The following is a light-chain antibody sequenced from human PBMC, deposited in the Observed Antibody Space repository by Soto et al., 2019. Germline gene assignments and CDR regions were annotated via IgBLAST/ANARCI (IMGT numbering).Light chain of an antibody. CDR2: DAS. Sequence: EMVMTQSPGTLSVSPGERATLSCRASQSVSSNLAWYQQKPGQAPRLLISDASTRATGIPARFSGSGSGTDFTLTISRLEPEDFAVYYCQQYGSSPRTFGQGTKVDIK. CDR1: QSVSSN. J-gene: IGKJ1*01. CDR3: QQYGSSPRT. V-gene: IGKV3-20*01.